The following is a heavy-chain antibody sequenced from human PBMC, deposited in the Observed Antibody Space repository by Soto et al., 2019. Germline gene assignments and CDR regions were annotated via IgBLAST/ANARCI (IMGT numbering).Heavy chain of an antibody. Sequence: ASVKVSCKVSGYTLTELSMHWVRQAPGKGLEWMGGFDPEDGETIYAQKFQGRVTMTEDTSTDTAYMELSSLRSEDTAVYYCATVSASSILRKPDIAARRLGWFGPWGQGTLVT. CDR1: GYTLTELS. V-gene: IGHV1-24*01. J-gene: IGHJ5*02. CDR3: ATVSASSILRKPDIAARRLGWFGP. CDR2: FDPEDGET. D-gene: IGHD6-6*01.